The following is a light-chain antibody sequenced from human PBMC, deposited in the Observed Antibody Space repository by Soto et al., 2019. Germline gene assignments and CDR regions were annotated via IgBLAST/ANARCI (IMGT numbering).Light chain of an antibody. CDR2: DVS. CDR3: SSFRSSSTSYV. V-gene: IGLV2-14*03. CDR1: SSDICDSNY. Sequence: QSALTQPASVSGSPGQSITISCTGTSSDICDSNYVSWYQQHPGKAPTLVIYDVSNRPSGVSNRFSGSKSANTASLTISGLQAEDEADYYCSSFRSSSTSYVFGTGTKVT. J-gene: IGLJ1*01.